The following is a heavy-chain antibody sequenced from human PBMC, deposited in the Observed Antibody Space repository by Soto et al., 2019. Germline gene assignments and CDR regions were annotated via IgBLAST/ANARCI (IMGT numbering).Heavy chain of an antibody. V-gene: IGHV1-69*13. D-gene: IGHD6-19*01. CDR3: ARPTEQWLVQAAFDI. CDR2: IIPIFGTA. Sequence: ASVKVSCKASGGTFSSYAISWVRQAPGQGLVWMGGIIPIFGTANYAQKFQGRVTITADESTSTAYMELSSLRSEDTAVYYCARPTEQWLVQAAFDIWGQGTMVTVSS. CDR1: GGTFSSYA. J-gene: IGHJ3*02.